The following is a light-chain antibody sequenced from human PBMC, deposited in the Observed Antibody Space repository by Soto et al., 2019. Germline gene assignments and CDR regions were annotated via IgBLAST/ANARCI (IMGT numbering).Light chain of an antibody. CDR3: QHHNSYSQT. CDR2: GAS. CDR1: QSIRHY. V-gene: IGKV1-5*01. J-gene: IGKJ1*01. Sequence: DIQMTQSPPTLSASVGDRVTITCRASQSIRHYLAWYQQMPEKAPKLLIYGASTLQSGVPSRFSGSGSGTEFTLTISILQPDDFGTYFCQHHNSYSQTFGQGTKVEIK.